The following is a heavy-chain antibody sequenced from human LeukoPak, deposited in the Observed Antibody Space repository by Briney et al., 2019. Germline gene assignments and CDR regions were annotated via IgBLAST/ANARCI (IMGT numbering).Heavy chain of an antibody. V-gene: IGHV3-11*05. J-gene: IGHJ4*02. CDR3: ARGGTGPFDY. Sequence: GGSLRFSCSASGFSFSDYSMSWIRKAPGKRLERISYISSTITIINHAEAVKGRFTISRDNAKNLLFLQMNSLRVEDTALYYCARGGTGPFDYWGQGILVTVSS. CDR2: ISSTITII. CDR1: GFSFSDYS. D-gene: IGHD2-8*02.